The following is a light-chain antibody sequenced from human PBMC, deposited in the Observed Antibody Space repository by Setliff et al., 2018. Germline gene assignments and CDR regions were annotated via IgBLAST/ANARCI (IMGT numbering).Light chain of an antibody. Sequence: QSALPQPPSASGSPGQSVTISCTGTSSDVGSYDYVSWYQHHPGKAPKLMIYDVSKRPSGVPDRFSGSKSGNTASLTVSGLQAEDEADYYCSSYAGSNNVLFGGGTKVTVL. V-gene: IGLV2-8*01. CDR3: SSYAGSNNVL. CDR2: DVS. CDR1: SSDVGSYDY. J-gene: IGLJ2*01.